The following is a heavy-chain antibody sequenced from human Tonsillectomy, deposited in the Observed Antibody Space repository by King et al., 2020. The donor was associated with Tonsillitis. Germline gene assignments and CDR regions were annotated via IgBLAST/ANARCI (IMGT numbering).Heavy chain of an antibody. CDR1: GGTFSNYG. CDR2: IISIFGTA. CDR3: ATGIAVPQYFQH. V-gene: IGHV1-69*12. Sequence: QLVQSGAEVRKPGSSVKVSCKASGGTFSNYGINWVRQAPGQGLEWMGGIISIFGTAHYAQKFQGRVTITADESTSTAYMELSSLRSEDTAFYYCATGIAVPQYFQHWGQGTLVTVSS. J-gene: IGHJ1*01. D-gene: IGHD6-19*01.